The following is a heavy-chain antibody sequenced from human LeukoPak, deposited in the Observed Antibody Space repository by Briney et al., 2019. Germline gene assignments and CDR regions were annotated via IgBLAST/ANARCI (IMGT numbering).Heavy chain of an antibody. J-gene: IGHJ6*02. CDR3: ARVTGILWFGELSPSPYYYYGMDV. V-gene: IGHV1-18*01. D-gene: IGHD3-10*01. CDR2: ISAYNGNT. Sequence: GASVKVSCKASGYTFTSYGISWVRQAPGQGLEWMGWISAYNGNTNYAQKLQGRVTMTTDTSTSTAYMELRSLRSDDTAVYYCARVTGILWFGELSPSPYYYYGMDVWGQGTTVTVSS. CDR1: GYTFTSYG.